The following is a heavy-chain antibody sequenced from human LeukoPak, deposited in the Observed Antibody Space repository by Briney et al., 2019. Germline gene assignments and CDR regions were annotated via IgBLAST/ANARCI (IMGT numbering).Heavy chain of an antibody. V-gene: IGHV1-69*13. CDR3: ARVRRSGYCSSTSCYRHGMDV. J-gene: IGHJ6*02. CDR1: GGTFSSYA. Sequence: SVTVSCKASGGTFSSYAISWVRQAPGQGLERMGGIIPIFGTANYAQKFQGRVTITADESTSTAYMELSSLRSEDTAVYYCARVRRSGYCSSTSCYRHGMDVWGQGTTVTVSS. CDR2: IIPIFGTA. D-gene: IGHD2-2*02.